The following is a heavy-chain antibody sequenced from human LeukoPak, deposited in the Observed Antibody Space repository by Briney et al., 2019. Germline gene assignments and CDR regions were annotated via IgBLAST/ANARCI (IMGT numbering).Heavy chain of an antibody. CDR3: AREKEGLLTFDY. Sequence: SVKVSCKASGGTFSSYAISWVRQAPGQRLEWMGGIIPIFGTANYAQKFQGRVTITADKSTSTAYMELSSLRSEDTAVYYCAREKEGLLTFDYWGQGTLVTVSS. V-gene: IGHV1-69*06. CDR1: GGTFSSYA. CDR2: IIPIFGTA. J-gene: IGHJ4*02. D-gene: IGHD3-10*01.